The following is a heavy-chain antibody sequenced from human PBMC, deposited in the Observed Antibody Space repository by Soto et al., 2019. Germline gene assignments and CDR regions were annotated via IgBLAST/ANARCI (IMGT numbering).Heavy chain of an antibody. CDR1: GYTFASYA. CDR3: DLDPPPPDY. Sequence: QVQLVQSGAEVKKPGASVKVSCKASGYTFASYAISWMRQAPGQGLEWMGWISAYNGNTNYAQKHQGRVTMTTDTPTSTAYMGMSSLRSDDTAVYYCDLDPPPPDYWGRVTLVTVSS. J-gene: IGHJ4*02. V-gene: IGHV1-18*01. CDR2: ISAYNGNT.